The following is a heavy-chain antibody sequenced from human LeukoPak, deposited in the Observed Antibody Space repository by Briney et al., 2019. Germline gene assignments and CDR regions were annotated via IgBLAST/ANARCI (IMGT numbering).Heavy chain of an antibody. CDR2: ISSGSSTI. D-gene: IGHD3-22*01. Sequence: GGSLRLSCAGSGFTFSDYSMNWVRQAPGKGLEWVSYISSGSSTIDNADSVKGRFTISRDNAKNSLYLQMNSLRAEDTAVYYCARGGPRTPSSGYFPYFDYWGQGTLVTVSS. CDR3: ARGGPRTPSSGYFPYFDY. CDR1: GFTFSDYS. J-gene: IGHJ4*02. V-gene: IGHV3-48*01.